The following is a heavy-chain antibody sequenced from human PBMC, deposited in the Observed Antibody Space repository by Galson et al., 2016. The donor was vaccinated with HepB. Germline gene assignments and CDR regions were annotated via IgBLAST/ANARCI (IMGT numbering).Heavy chain of an antibody. V-gene: IGHV5-51*01. D-gene: IGHD3-3*01. CDR1: GYSFSNYW. Sequence: QSGAEVKKLGESLKISCTGSGYSFSNYWHVWVRQVPGKGLEWMRIIFPDDSDTTYSPSFAGHVTTSVDNSLSTVYLQWRSLKASDTAMYFCARLAFDLSSGSPPGWFDPWGQGTLVTVSS. CDR2: IFPDDSDT. J-gene: IGHJ5*02. CDR3: ARLAFDLSSGSPPGWFDP.